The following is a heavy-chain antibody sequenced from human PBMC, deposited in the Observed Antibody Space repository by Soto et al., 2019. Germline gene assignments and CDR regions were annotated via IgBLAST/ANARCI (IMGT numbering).Heavy chain of an antibody. CDR1: GFSFINST. J-gene: IGHJ4*02. D-gene: IGHD3-3*01. V-gene: IGHV1-58*01. CDR2: IVVGSGNT. Sequence: SVKVSCKASGFSFINSTVQWVRQAPGQRLEWIGWIVVGSGNTNYAQKFQERVTITRDMSTSTAYMELSNLRSEDTAVYYCVIITIFVVGRAQYDYWGQGTLVTVDS. CDR3: VIITIFVVGRAQYDY.